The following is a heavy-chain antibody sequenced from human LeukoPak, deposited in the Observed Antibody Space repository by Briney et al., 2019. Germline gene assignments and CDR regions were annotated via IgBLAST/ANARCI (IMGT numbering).Heavy chain of an antibody. CDR2: ISYDGRDI. CDR1: GFTLSSHA. D-gene: IGHD3-10*01. CDR3: ARDRSWNYCIDY. V-gene: IGHV3-30*04. Sequence: GGSLRLSCAASGFTLSSHAMHWVRQAPGKGLEFVSFISYDGRDIYYADSVKGRFTISRDNSKNMMSLQMNSLRAEDTAVYYCARDRSWNYCIDYWGQGTLVTVSS. J-gene: IGHJ4*02.